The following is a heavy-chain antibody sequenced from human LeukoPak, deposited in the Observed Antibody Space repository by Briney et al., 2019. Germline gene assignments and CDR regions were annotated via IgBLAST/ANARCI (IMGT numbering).Heavy chain of an antibody. CDR3: ARGDYYGSGSQGY. J-gene: IGHJ4*02. D-gene: IGHD3-10*01. V-gene: IGHV3-33*01. CDR1: GFTFSSYG. CDR2: IWYGGSNK. Sequence: GSLRLSCAASGFTFSSYGMHWVRQAPGKGLEWVAVIWYGGSNKYYADSVKGRFTISRDNSKNTLYLQMNSLRAEDTAVYYCARGDYYGSGSQGYWGQGTLVTVSS.